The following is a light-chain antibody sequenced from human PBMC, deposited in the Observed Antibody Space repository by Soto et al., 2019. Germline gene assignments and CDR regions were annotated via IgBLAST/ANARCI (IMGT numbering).Light chain of an antibody. Sequence: EIVLTQSPGTLSLSPGERATLSCRASQSVSSSYLAWYQQKPGQAPRLLIYGASSRATGIPDRFSGSGSGTDFTLTISRLEPEDCAVYYCQQYGSSTVYTFGQGTKLEIQ. CDR2: GAS. CDR3: QQYGSSTVYT. V-gene: IGKV3-20*01. CDR1: QSVSSSY. J-gene: IGKJ2*01.